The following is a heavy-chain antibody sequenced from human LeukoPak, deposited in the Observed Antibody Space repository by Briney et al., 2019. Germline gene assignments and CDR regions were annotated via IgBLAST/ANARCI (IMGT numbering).Heavy chain of an antibody. CDR2: INHSGST. Sequence: SETLSLTCAVYGGSFSGYYWSWIRQPPGKGLEWIGEINHSGSTNYNPSLKSRVTISVDTSKNQFSLKLSSVTAADTAVYYCASSSSWYLYHFDYWGQGTLVTVSS. CDR1: GGSFSGYY. J-gene: IGHJ4*02. V-gene: IGHV4-34*01. CDR3: ASSSSWYLYHFDY. D-gene: IGHD6-13*01.